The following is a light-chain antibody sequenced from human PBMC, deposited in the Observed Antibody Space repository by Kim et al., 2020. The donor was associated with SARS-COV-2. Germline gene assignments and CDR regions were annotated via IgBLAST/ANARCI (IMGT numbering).Light chain of an antibody. V-gene: IGKV1-33*01. Sequence: DIQMTQSPSSLSASLGDRVTITCQASQDITNYVNWFQQKPGKAPKLLIYDASNLETGVPSRFSGSGSGTDFTFTISSLQPEDIATYYCQQYDNLPITFGQGTKLEI. CDR3: QQYDNLPIT. J-gene: IGKJ2*01. CDR1: QDITNY. CDR2: DAS.